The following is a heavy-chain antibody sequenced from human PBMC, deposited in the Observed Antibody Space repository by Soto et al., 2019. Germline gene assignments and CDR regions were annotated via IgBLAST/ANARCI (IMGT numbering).Heavy chain of an antibody. D-gene: IGHD3-3*01. Sequence: QVQLVESGGGVVQPGRSLRLSCAASGFTFSSYGMHWVRQAPGKGLEWVAVISYDGSNKYYADSVKGRFTISRDNSKNTLYLQMNSLRAEDTAVYYCAKDPGLDFWEGYFDYWGQGTLVTVSS. J-gene: IGHJ4*02. CDR3: AKDPGLDFWEGYFDY. CDR2: ISYDGSNK. CDR1: GFTFSSYG. V-gene: IGHV3-30*18.